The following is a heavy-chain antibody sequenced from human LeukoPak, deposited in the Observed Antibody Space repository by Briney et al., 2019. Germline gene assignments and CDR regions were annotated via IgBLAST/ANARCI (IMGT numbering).Heavy chain of an antibody. CDR1: GGSFSGYY. CDR3: ARGREWFYYYYGMYV. Sequence: PSETLSLTCAVYGGSFSGYYWSWIRQPPGKGLEWIGEINHSGSTNYNPSLKSRVTISVDTSKNQFSLKLSSVTAADTAVYYWARGREWFYYYYGMYVWGQGTTVTVSS. V-gene: IGHV4-34*01. J-gene: IGHJ6*02. CDR2: INHSGST. D-gene: IGHD3-3*01.